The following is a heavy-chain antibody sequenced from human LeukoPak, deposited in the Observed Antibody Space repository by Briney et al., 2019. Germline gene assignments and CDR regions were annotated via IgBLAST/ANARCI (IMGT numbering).Heavy chain of an antibody. CDR3: ALGRIGY. J-gene: IGHJ4*02. Sequence: PSETLSLTCAVYGGSFSGYYWSWIRQPPGKGLEWIGEINHSGSTNYNPSLKSRVTISVDTSKNQFSLKLSSVTAADTAVYYCALGRIGYWGQGTLVTVSS. CDR1: GGSFSGYY. V-gene: IGHV4-34*01. CDR2: INHSGST. D-gene: IGHD2-21*01.